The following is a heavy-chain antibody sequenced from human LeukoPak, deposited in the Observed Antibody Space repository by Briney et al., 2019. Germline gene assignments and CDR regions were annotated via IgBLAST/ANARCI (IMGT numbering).Heavy chain of an antibody. CDR1: GFTFSSYW. Sequence: GGSLRLSCAASGFTFSSYWMSWVRQAPGKGLEWVANIKQDGSEKYYVDSVKGRFTISRDNAKNSLYLQMNSLRAEDTAVYYCARHDLLYYDSSGYYYWGQGTLVTVSS. CDR2: IKQDGSEK. V-gene: IGHV3-7*01. J-gene: IGHJ4*02. CDR3: ARHDLLYYDSSGYYY. D-gene: IGHD3-22*01.